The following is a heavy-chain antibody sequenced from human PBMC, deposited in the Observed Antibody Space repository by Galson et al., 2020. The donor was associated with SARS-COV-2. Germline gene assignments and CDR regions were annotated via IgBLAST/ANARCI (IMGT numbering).Heavy chain of an antibody. Sequence: GEAPNTSCKCPGYSFTSYWIGLVRQTPGKRLGWRGIIYSGDYDNNYSPAFQGQVTISADKSISTAYLQWSSLKDSGTTRYYCPSYYCSGGSCYSGAGTFDIWGQGTMVIVS. V-gene: IGHV5-51*01. J-gene: IGHJ3*02. D-gene: IGHD2-15*01. CDR3: PSYYCSGGSCYSGAGTFDI. CDR1: GYSFTSYW. CDR2: IYSGDYDN.